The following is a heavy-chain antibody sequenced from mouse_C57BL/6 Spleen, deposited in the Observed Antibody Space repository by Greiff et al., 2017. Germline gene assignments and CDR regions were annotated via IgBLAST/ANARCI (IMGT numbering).Heavy chain of an antibody. Sequence: EVKLVESGGGLVQPGGSLKLSCAASGFTFSDYYMYWVRQTPEKRLEWVAYISNGGGSTYYPDTVKGRFTISRDNAKNTLYLQMSRLKSEDTAMYYCARATTVVASSYWYFDVWGTGTTVTVSS. CDR3: ARATTVVASSYWYFDV. J-gene: IGHJ1*03. D-gene: IGHD1-1*01. CDR2: ISNGGGST. CDR1: GFTFSDYY. V-gene: IGHV5-12*01.